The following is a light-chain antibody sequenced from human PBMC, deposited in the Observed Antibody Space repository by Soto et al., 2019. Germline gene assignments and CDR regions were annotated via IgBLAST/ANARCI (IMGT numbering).Light chain of an antibody. V-gene: IGKV1-5*01. CDR1: QSVSSW. J-gene: IGKJ1*01. CDR2: DAS. CDR3: QQYNSYSPWT. Sequence: DIQMTQSPSTLSASVGDRVTVTCRASQSVSSWLAWYQQKPGKAPKLLIHDASSLESGVPSRFSGSGSGTEFTLTISSLQPDDFATYYCQQYNSYSPWTFGQGTKVDI.